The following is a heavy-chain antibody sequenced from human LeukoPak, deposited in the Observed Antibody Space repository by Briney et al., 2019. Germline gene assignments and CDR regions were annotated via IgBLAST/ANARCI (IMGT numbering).Heavy chain of an antibody. Sequence: PGGSLRLSCAASGFTFNYAWMNWVRQAPGKGLEWVGRIKSKTDGGTTDYAAPVKGRFTISRDDSKNTLYLQMNSLKTEDTAVYYCSTTYYYDSSEGYWGQGTLVTVSS. J-gene: IGHJ4*02. CDR3: STTYYYDSSEGY. CDR1: GFTFNYAW. CDR2: IKSKTDGGTT. D-gene: IGHD3-22*01. V-gene: IGHV3-15*07.